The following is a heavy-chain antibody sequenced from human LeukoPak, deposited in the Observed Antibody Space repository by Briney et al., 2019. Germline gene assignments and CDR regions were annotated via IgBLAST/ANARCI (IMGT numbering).Heavy chain of an antibody. CDR2: IGSGGDT. CDR1: GFSFSSYD. Sequence: GGSLRLSCAGSGFSFSSYDMLWVRQATGKGLEWVSAIGSGGDTYYAGSVKGRFAISRESAKNSFYLQMNSLSAGDTAVYFCARAVAGTDEIDSWGQGTLVTVSS. D-gene: IGHD6-19*01. V-gene: IGHV3-13*04. J-gene: IGHJ4*02. CDR3: ARAVAGTDEIDS.